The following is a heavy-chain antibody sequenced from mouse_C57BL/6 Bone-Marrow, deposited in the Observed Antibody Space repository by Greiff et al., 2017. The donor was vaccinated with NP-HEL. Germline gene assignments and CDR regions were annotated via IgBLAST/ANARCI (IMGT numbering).Heavy chain of an antibody. Sequence: EVQLMESGGGLVPPGESLKLSCASNEFAFPSYDMSWVRKTPEKRLELVAAINSDGGSTYYPDTMERRFIISRDNTKKTLYLQMSSLSSEDTAWYYCARHGDDLFDYWGQGTTLTVSS. CDR2: INSDGGST. CDR1: EFAFPSYD. J-gene: IGHJ2*01. D-gene: IGHD2-13*01. V-gene: IGHV5-2*01. CDR3: ARHGDDLFDY.